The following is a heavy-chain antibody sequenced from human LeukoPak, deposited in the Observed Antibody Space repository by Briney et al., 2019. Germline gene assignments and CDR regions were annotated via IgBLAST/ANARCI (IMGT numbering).Heavy chain of an antibody. D-gene: IGHD6-13*01. J-gene: IGHJ6*02. CDR3: ARAETRYSSSWYSPPPSYYYGMDV. CDR1: GFTFSTYA. V-gene: IGHV3-30-3*01. CDR2: MSYDESNK. Sequence: GGSLRLSCAVSGFTFSTYAMHWVRQAPGKGLEWVALMSYDESNKHYADSVKGRFTISRDNSKNTLYLQMNSLRAEDTAVYYCARAETRYSSSWYSPPPSYYYGMDVWGQGTTVTVSS.